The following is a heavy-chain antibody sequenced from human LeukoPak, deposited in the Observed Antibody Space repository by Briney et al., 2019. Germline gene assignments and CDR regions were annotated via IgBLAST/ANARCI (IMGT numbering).Heavy chain of an antibody. D-gene: IGHD5-12*01. Sequence: ETLSLTCTVSGGSTNTYCWSWIRQPAEKGLEWIWRIYPSGSTYYNPSLKSRVTISRDKSKNQFSLSLTSVTAADTAVYYCARDRSGYSEYYFDYWGQGSLVTVPS. J-gene: IGHJ4*02. CDR2: IYPSGST. CDR1: GGSTNTYC. CDR3: ARDRSGYSEYYFDY. V-gene: IGHV4-4*07.